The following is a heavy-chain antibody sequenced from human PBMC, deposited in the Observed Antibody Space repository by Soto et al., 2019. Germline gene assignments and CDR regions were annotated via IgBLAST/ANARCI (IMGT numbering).Heavy chain of an antibody. CDR1: GFMFSASA. V-gene: IGHV3-73*01. CDR3: SKRDHGYDPFHY. CDR2: IRNKPNGYAT. J-gene: IGHJ4*02. D-gene: IGHD5-12*01. Sequence: VGSLRLSCAASGFMFSASAIHWVRQASGKGLEWVGRIRNKPNGYATEFAASVKGRFTISRDDSKNTAYLQMNSLKTEDTAVYYCSKRDHGYDPFHYWGQGTLVTVSS.